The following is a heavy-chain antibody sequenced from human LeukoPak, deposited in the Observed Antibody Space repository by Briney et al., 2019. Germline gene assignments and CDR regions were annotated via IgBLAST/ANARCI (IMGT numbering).Heavy chain of an antibody. V-gene: IGHV3-7*01. CDR1: GVTFSNYW. CDR3: ATERRGSSTYDGKEAFDF. CDR2: IKEDGGEK. Sequence: GGSLRLSCTASGVTFSNYWMSWVRRAPGKGLEGVANIKEDGGEKIYVDSVRGRFNNTGDNSRNSLYLQMNSLRGEDTAVYYCATERRGSSTYDGKEAFDFWGQGTLVTVSS. D-gene: IGHD6-13*01. J-gene: IGHJ4*02.